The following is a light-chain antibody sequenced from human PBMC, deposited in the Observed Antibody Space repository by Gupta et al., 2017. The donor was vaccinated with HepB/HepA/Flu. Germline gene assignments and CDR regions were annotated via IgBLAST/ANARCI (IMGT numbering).Light chain of an antibody. CDR3: QQRSTWPLT. Sequence: VLPQSPATLSLSPGESATLSCRASQSVSSYLAWYQQKPGQAPKLLIYDASNRATGIPARFSGGGSETDFTLTISSLEPEDFAVYYCQQRSTWPLTFGGGTKLEIK. CDR1: QSVSSY. V-gene: IGKV3-11*01. J-gene: IGKJ4*01. CDR2: DAS.